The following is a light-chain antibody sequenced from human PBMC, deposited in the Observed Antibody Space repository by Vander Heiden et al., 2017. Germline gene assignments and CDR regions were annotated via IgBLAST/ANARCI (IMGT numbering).Light chain of an antibody. CDR1: SSNIGAGYD. V-gene: IGLV1-40*01. CDR2: GNS. Sequence: QSVLTQPPSASGAPGRRVTISCTGSSSNIGAGYDVHWYQQLPGTAPKLLIYGNSNRPSGVPDRFSGSKSGTSASLAITRLQAEDEADYYCQSYDSSLSGSRVFGTGTKVTVL. CDR3: QSYDSSLSGSRV. J-gene: IGLJ1*01.